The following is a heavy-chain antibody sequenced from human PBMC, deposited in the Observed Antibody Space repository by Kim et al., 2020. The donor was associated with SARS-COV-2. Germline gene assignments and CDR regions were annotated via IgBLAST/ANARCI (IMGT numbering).Heavy chain of an antibody. D-gene: IGHD6-6*01. CDR3: AKDIGGYSSSYNWFDP. Sequence: SVKGRFTISRDNSKNSLYLQMNSLRTEDTALYYCAKDIGGYSSSYNWFDPWGQGTLVTVSS. V-gene: IGHV3-43*01. J-gene: IGHJ5*02.